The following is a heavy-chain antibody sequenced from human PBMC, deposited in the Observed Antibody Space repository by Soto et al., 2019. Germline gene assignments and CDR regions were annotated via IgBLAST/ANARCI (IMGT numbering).Heavy chain of an antibody. CDR1: GGSISSGGYY. D-gene: IGHD3-22*01. CDR2: IYYSGST. Sequence: SETLSLTCTVSGGSISSGGYYWSWIRQHPGKGLEWIGYIYYSGSTYYNPSLKSRVTISVDTSKNQFSLKLSSVTAADTAVYYCARHDHNYYDSSGYYYDYFDYWGQGTLVTVSS. CDR3: ARHDHNYYDSSGYYYDYFDY. J-gene: IGHJ4*02. V-gene: IGHV4-31*03.